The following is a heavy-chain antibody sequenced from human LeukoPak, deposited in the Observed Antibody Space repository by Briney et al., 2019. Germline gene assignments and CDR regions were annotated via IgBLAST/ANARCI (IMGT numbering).Heavy chain of an antibody. CDR3: ARGRGRPFYYYYMDV. CDR2: MNPNSGNT. CDR1: GYTFTSYD. J-gene: IGHJ6*03. Sequence: ASVKVSCKASGYTFTSYDINWVRQATGQGLEWMGCMNPNSGNTDYAQQFQGRVTFTSNTSISTAYMELSSLRSEDTAVYYCARGRGRPFYYYYMDVWGKGTTVTVSS. D-gene: IGHD5-12*01. V-gene: IGHV1-8*03.